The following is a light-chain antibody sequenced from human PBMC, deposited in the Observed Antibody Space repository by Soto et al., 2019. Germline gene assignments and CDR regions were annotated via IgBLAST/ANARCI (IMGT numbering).Light chain of an antibody. CDR3: QHYNNWPPWA. CDR2: GAS. J-gene: IGKJ1*01. V-gene: IGKV3-15*01. Sequence: EIVMTQSPASLSVSPGGRATLSCRASQSITNNLAWYQQKPGQAPRLLIYGASARATGIPARFSGSGSETEFTLTISSRQSEDSAVYYCQHYNNWPPWAFGQGTKVEIK. CDR1: QSITNN.